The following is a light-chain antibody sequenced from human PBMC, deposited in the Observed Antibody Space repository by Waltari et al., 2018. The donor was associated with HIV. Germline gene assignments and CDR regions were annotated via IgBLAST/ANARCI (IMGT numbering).Light chain of an antibody. Sequence: QSVLTQPPSVSGAPGQTVTISCTGRSPHIGAHYEVQCYKQVPGTAPKLLIDANTNRPSGVPDRFSGSKSGTSASLAISGLQTEDEADYYCQSYVSSVNVVFGGGTRVTVL. CDR2: ANT. CDR3: QSYVSSVNVV. CDR1: SPHIGAHYE. J-gene: IGLJ3*02. V-gene: IGLV1-40*01.